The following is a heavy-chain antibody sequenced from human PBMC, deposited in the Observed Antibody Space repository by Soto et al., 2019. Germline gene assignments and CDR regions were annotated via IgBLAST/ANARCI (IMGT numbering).Heavy chain of an antibody. CDR3: ARGGGRVVVMGYYGMDV. J-gene: IGHJ6*01. CDR1: GYTFTSYA. Sequence: ASVKVSCKASGYTFTSYAMHWVRQAPGQRLEWMGWINAGNSNTEYSQKFQGRVTITRDTSASTAYMELSRLISEDTAVYYCARGGGRVVVMGYYGMDVWGQGTTVTVS. V-gene: IGHV1-3*01. D-gene: IGHD2-15*01. CDR2: INAGNSNT.